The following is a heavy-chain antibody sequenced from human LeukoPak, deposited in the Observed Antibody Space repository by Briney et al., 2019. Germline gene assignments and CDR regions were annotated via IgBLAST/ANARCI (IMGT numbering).Heavy chain of an antibody. V-gene: IGHV3-23*01. CDR3: ARKLSGYAPFDY. D-gene: IGHD5-12*01. CDR2: ISGSGGST. J-gene: IGHJ4*02. Sequence: GGSLRLSCAASGFTFTNYPMIWVRQAPGRGLTWVSGISGSGGSTYYADSVKGRFTISRDNPRSTLYLQMSSLRAEDTAVYYCARKLSGYAPFDYWGQGTLVTVSS. CDR1: GFTFTNYP.